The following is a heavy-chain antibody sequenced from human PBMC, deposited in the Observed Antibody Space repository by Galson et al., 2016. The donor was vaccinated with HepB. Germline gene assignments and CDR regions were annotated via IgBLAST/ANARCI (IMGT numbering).Heavy chain of an antibody. Sequence: SLRLSCAASGLTFSSYAMTWIRQAPMKGLEWVSSVSGNGFNTYYADSVKGRFTISRDNSKNTLFLQMNSLGAEDTAVYYCAKASYEWELPLIPFDVWGQGTMVTVSS. J-gene: IGHJ3*01. CDR2: VSGNGFNT. V-gene: IGHV3-23*01. CDR3: AKASYEWELPLIPFDV. CDR1: GLTFSSYA. D-gene: IGHD1-26*01.